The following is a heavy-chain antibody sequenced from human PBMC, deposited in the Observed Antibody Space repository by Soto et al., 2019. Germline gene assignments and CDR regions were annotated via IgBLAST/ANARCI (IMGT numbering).Heavy chain of an antibody. V-gene: IGHV4-39*01. CDR2: IYYSGST. J-gene: IGHJ5*02. D-gene: IGHD2-15*01. Sequence: SETLSLTCTVSGGSISSSSFYWGWIRQPPGKGLEWIGSIYYSGSTYYNPSLKSRVTISVDTSKNQFSLKLSSVTAADTAVYYCARHVVVVAASWFDPWGQGTLVTVSS. CDR1: GGSISSSSFY. CDR3: ARHVVVVAASWFDP.